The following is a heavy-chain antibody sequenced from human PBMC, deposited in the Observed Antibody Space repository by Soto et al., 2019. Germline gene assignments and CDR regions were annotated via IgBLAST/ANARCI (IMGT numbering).Heavy chain of an antibody. Sequence: QVQLVESGGGVVQPGRSLRLSCAASGFTFSNYEMHWVRQAPGKGLGLVAIIAHDGSNKYYAESAKGRFTISGDKPRKTVHLQISRPTVEDTVVYYCTTDLSMGITSIALEIHYWGQGTRVTVAS. D-gene: IGHD6-6*01. CDR2: IAHDGSNK. V-gene: IGHV3-30-3*01. CDR1: GFTFSNYE. CDR3: TTDLSMGITSIALEIHY. J-gene: IGHJ4*02.